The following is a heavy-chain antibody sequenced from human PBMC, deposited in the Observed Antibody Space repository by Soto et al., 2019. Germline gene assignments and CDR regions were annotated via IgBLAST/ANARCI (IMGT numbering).Heavy chain of an antibody. D-gene: IGHD5-18*01. Sequence: QVQLVESGGGVVQPGRSLRLSCAASGFTFSSYGMHWVRQAPGKGLEWVAVISDDGSNKYYADSVKGRFTISRDNSKNTLYLQMNSLRAEETAVYYCAKDVDSAMVWWRALPDYWGQGTLVTVSS. CDR1: GFTFSSYG. J-gene: IGHJ4*02. CDR2: ISDDGSNK. V-gene: IGHV3-30*18. CDR3: AKDVDSAMVWWRALPDY.